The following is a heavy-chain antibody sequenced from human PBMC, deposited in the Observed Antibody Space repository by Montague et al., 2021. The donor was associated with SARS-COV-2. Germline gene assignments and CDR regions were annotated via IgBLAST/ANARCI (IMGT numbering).Heavy chain of an antibody. J-gene: IGHJ4*02. CDR3: ARGGYGGWTGYYFDY. V-gene: IGHV4-4*02. D-gene: IGHD4/OR15-4a*01. Sequence: SETLSLTCAVSGGSTSSSNWWSWVRQPPGKGLEWIGEIHHSGSTNYNPSLKSRVTMSVDRSKNHFSLRLSSVTAADTAMYYCARGGYGGWTGYYFDYWGQGTLVTVPS. CDR1: GGSTSSSNW. CDR2: IHHSGST.